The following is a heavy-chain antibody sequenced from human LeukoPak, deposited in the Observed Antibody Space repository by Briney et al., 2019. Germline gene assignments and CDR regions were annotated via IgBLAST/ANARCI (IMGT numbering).Heavy chain of an antibody. D-gene: IGHD1-26*01. V-gene: IGHV6-1*01. CDR1: GVSVSSNSVA. J-gene: IGHJ4*02. Sequence: SQTLSLTCAISGVSVSSNSVAWNWIRQSPSRGLEWLGRTYYRSKWYFDYAPSVKSRITINPDTSKNQFSLQLNSVTPEDTAVYYCARDPGWVDFDHWGQGTLVTVSS. CDR3: ARDPGWVDFDH. CDR2: TYYRSKWYF.